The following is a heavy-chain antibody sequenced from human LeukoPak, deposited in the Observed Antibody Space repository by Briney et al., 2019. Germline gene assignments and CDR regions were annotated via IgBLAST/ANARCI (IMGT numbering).Heavy chain of an antibody. CDR1: GFTFSSYA. CDR3: ARDYAFDI. V-gene: IGHV3-30-3*01. CDR2: ISYDGSNK. Sequence: GGSLRLSCAASGFTFSSYAMSWVRQAPGKGLEWVAVISYDGSNKYYADSVKGRFTISRDNSKNTLYPQMNSLRAEDTAVYYCARDYAFDIWGQGTMVTVSS. J-gene: IGHJ3*02.